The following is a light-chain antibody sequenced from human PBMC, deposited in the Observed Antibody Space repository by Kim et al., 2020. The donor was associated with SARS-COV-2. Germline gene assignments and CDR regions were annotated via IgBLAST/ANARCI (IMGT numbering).Light chain of an antibody. CDR2: DAS. J-gene: IGKJ1*01. Sequence: ASEGDRATITCRASQSISSWLAWYQQKPGKAPKLLIYDASSLESGVPSRFSGSGSGTEFTLTISSLQPDDFATYYCQQYNSYSWTFGQGTKVDIK. V-gene: IGKV1-5*01. CDR1: QSISSW. CDR3: QQYNSYSWT.